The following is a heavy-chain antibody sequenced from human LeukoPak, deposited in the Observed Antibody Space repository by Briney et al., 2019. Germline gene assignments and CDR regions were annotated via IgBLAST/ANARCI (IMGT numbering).Heavy chain of an antibody. CDR3: ARESPMVRGIVID. J-gene: IGHJ4*02. CDR1: GFTFSSYS. V-gene: IGHV3-21*01. CDR2: ISSSSSYI. D-gene: IGHD3-10*01. Sequence: GGSLRLSCAASGFTFSSYSMNWVRQAPGKGLEWVSSISSSSSYIYYADSVKGRFTISRDNAKNSLYLQMNSLRAEDTAVYYCARESPMVRGIVIDWGQGALVTVSS.